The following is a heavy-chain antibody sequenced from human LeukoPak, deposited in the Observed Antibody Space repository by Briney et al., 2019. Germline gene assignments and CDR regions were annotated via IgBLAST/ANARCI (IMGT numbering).Heavy chain of an antibody. CDR3: AGEEWELLAFDY. V-gene: IGHV4-59*01. D-gene: IGHD1-26*01. CDR2: IYYSGST. Sequence: PSETLSLTCTVSGGSISSYYWSWIRQPPGKGLEWIGYIYYSGSTNYNPSLKSRVTISVDTSKNQFSLKLSSVTAADAAVYYCAGEEWELLAFDYWGQGTLVTVS. CDR1: GGSISSYY. J-gene: IGHJ4*02.